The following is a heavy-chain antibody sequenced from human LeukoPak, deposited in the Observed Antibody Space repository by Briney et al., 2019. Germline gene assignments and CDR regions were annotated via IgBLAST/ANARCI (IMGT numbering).Heavy chain of an antibody. V-gene: IGHV1-24*01. J-gene: IGHJ4*02. CDR1: GGTFSSYA. D-gene: IGHD3-10*01. Sequence: ASVKVSCKASGGTFSSYAISWVRQAPGQGLEWMGGFDSEDREIIYAQNFQGRVTMTEDTSTDTAYMELRSLRYEDTAVYYCANHKAYDSGSFEFWGQGTLVTVSS. CDR3: ANHKAYDSGSFEF. CDR2: FDSEDREI.